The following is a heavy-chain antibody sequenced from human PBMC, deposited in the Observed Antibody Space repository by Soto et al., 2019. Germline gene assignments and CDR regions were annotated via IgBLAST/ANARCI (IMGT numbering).Heavy chain of an antibody. CDR2: IYYSGST. Sequence: SETLSLTCTVSGGSISSSSYYWGWIRQPPGKGLEWIGSIYYSGSTYYNPSLKSRVTISVDTSKNQFSLKLSSVTAADTAVYYCARRTPLMGGGEHWFDPWGQGTLVTVSS. CDR1: GGSISSSSYY. V-gene: IGHV4-39*01. CDR3: ARRTPLMGGGEHWFDP. J-gene: IGHJ5*02. D-gene: IGHD1-26*01.